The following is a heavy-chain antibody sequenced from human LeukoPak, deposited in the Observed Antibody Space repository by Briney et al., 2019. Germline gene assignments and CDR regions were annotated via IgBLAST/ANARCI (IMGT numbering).Heavy chain of an antibody. CDR2: IYHSGST. V-gene: IGHV4-59*01. CDR3: ARERGEYSSDWDY. CDR1: GGSISSYY. Sequence: SETLSLTCTVSGGSISSYYWSWLRQPPGKGLEWIGYIYHSGSTNYNPSLKSRVTISVDTSKNQFSLKLSSVTAADTAVYYCARERGEYSSDWDYWGQGTLVTVSS. D-gene: IGHD6-6*01. J-gene: IGHJ4*02.